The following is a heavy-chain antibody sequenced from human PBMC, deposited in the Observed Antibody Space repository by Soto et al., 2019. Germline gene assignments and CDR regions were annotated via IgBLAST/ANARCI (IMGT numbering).Heavy chain of an antibody. V-gene: IGHV4-59*01. CDR1: GGSISSYY. CDR3: ARSPRITSDLNCFDP. Sequence: SETLSLTCTVSGGSISSYYWSWIRQTPGKGQEWIGDIYYSGSTNYNHSLKSRVTISVDTSKNQFSLLLISVTAVYIAVFYFARSPRITSDLNCFDPWGQGTLVTVSS. J-gene: IGHJ5*02. CDR2: IYYSGST. D-gene: IGHD3-3*01.